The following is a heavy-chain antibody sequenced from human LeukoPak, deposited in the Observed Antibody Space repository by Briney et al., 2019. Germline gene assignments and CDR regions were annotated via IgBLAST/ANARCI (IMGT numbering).Heavy chain of an antibody. CDR1: GYSFTSYW. V-gene: IGHV5-51*01. CDR3: ASVRSGYLYYFDY. CDR2: IYPGDSDT. J-gene: IGHJ4*02. Sequence: GESLKISCKGSGYSFTSYWIGWVRQMPGKGLEWLVIIYPGDSDTSYSPSFQGQVTISADTSISTAYLQWSSLKASDTAMYYCASVRSGYLYYFDYWGQGTLVTVSS. D-gene: IGHD3-3*01.